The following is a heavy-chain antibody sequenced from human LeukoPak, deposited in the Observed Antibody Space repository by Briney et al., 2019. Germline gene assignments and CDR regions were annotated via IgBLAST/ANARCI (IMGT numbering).Heavy chain of an antibody. Sequence: SETLSLTCTVSGGSISSYYWSWIRQPAGKGLEWIGRIYTSGSTNYNPSLKSRVTMSVDTSKNQFSLKLSSVTAADTAVYYCARVPRSYYYYYYMDVWGKGTTVTVSS. CDR1: GGSISSYY. J-gene: IGHJ6*03. CDR2: IYTSGST. V-gene: IGHV4-4*07. CDR3: ARVPRSYYYYYYMDV.